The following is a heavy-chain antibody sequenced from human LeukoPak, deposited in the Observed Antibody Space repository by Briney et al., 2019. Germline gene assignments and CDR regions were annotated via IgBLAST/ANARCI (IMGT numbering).Heavy chain of an antibody. V-gene: IGHV1-46*01. CDR3: ARDHVDTAMGS. J-gene: IGHJ4*02. CDR2: INPSGGST. Sequence: ASVKVSCKTSGYTFTSYYMHWVRQAPGQGLEWMGIINPSGGSTSYAQKFQGRVTMTRDTSTSTVYMELSSLRSEDTAVYYCARDHVDTAMGSWGQGTLVTVSS. D-gene: IGHD5-18*01. CDR1: GYTFTSYY.